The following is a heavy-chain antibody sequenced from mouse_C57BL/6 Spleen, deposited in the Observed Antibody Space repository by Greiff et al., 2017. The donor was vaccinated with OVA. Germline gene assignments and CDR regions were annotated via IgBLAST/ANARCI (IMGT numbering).Heavy chain of an antibody. CDR1: GFNIKNTY. Sequence: VQLQQSVAELVRPGASVKLSCTASGFNIKNTYMHWVKQRPEQGLEWIGRIDPANGNTKYAPKFQGKATITADTSSNTAYLQLSSLTSEDTAIDYCARDYYGSSPVFDVWGTGTTVTVSS. CDR3: ARDYYGSSPVFDV. V-gene: IGHV14-3*01. D-gene: IGHD1-1*01. CDR2: IDPANGNT. J-gene: IGHJ1*03.